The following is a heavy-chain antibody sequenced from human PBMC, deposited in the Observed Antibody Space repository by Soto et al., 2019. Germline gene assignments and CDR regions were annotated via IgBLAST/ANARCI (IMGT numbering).Heavy chain of an antibody. Sequence: PSETLSLTCAVSGGSISSSNWWSWVRQPPGKGLEWIGEIYHSGSTNYNPSLKSRVTISVDKSKNQFSLKLSSVTAADTAVYYCARDNIYYYYGMDVWGRGTTVTVSS. CDR3: ARDNIYYYYGMDV. CDR2: IYHSGST. V-gene: IGHV4-4*02. J-gene: IGHJ6*02. CDR1: GGSISSSNW.